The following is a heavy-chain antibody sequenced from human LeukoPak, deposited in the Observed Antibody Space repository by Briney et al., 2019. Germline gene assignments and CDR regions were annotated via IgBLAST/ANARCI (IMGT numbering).Heavy chain of an antibody. J-gene: IGHJ4*02. CDR3: GRDLGGRSGY. Sequence: HAGGSLRLSCAVSEFTFRTYWMHWVRQVPGEGLVWVSRINEDGSITNYADSVKGRFSISRDNAKNTLYLQMNSLRAEDTAVYYCGRDLGGRSGYWGQGTLVTVSS. V-gene: IGHV3-74*01. D-gene: IGHD1-26*01. CDR2: INEDGSIT. CDR1: EFTFRTYW.